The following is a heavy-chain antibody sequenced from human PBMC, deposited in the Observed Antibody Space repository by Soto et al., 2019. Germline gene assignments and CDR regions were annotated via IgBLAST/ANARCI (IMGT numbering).Heavy chain of an antibody. D-gene: IGHD3-10*01. V-gene: IGHV1-18*01. CDR3: VSGTYYFDY. Sequence: ASVKVSCKASGGTFSRYTINWVRQAPGQGLEWMGWISAYNGNTNYAQKLQGRVTMTTDTSTSTAYMELRSLRSDDTAVYYCVSGTYYFDYWGQGTLVTVSS. J-gene: IGHJ4*02. CDR1: GGTFSRYT. CDR2: ISAYNGNT.